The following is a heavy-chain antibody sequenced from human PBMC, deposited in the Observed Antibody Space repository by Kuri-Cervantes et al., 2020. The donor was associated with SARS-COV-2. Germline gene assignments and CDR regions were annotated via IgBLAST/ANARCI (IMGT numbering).Heavy chain of an antibody. CDR1: GYTFTSYY. V-gene: IGHV1-46*01. Sequence: ASVKVSCKASGYTFTSYYMHWVRQAPGQGLEWTGIINPSGGSTSYAQKFQGRVTMTRDTSISTAYMELSRLRSDDTAVYYCARTLGYGAYSNYVGIGSHWFDPWGQGTLVTVSS. J-gene: IGHJ5*02. D-gene: IGHD4-11*01. CDR3: ARTLGYGAYSNYVGIGSHWFDP. CDR2: INPSGGST.